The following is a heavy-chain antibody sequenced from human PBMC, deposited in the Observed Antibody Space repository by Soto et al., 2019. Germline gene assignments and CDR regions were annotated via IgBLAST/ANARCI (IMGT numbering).Heavy chain of an antibody. D-gene: IGHD5-18*01. CDR1: GGSFSGYY. Sequence: SETLSLTCAVYGGSFSGYYWSWIRQPPGKGLEWIGEINHSGSTDYNPSLKSRVTISVDTSKNQFSLKLSSVTAADTAVYYCARRAVDTAMVTGFDYWGQGTLVTVSS. V-gene: IGHV4-34*01. CDR3: ARRAVDTAMVTGFDY. CDR2: INHSGST. J-gene: IGHJ4*02.